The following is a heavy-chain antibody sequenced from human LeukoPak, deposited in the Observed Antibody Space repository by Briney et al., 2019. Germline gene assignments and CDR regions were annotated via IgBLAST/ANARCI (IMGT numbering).Heavy chain of an antibody. J-gene: IGHJ4*02. CDR3: ASGLFGY. V-gene: IGHV4-34*01. CDR1: GGSFSGYY. CDR2: INHSGST. Sequence: PSETLSLTCAVYGGSFSGYYWSWIRQPPGKGLEWIGEINHSGSTNYNPSLKSRVTISVDTSKNQFSLKLSSVTAADTAVYYCASGLFGYWGQGTLVTVSS.